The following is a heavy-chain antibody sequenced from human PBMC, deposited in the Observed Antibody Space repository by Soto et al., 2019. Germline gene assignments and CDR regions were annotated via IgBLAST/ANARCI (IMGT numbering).Heavy chain of an antibody. Sequence: QVQLVQSGAEVKKPGSSVRVSCKASGTIFSSYTISWVRQAPGQGLEWMGRIIPILGETNSAQKFQGRVTLTADKTTNTDYMQLNSLRLEDKAVYYCARGLGGRMDDWGQGTTVTVSS. D-gene: IGHD3-16*01. J-gene: IGHJ6*02. V-gene: IGHV1-69*08. CDR2: IIPILGET. CDR1: GTIFSSYT. CDR3: ARGLGGRMDD.